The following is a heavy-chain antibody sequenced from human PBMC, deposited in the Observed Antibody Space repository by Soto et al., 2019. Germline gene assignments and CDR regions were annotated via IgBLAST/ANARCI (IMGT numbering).Heavy chain of an antibody. CDR1: GFTFSSYS. D-gene: IGHD2-2*01. V-gene: IGHV3-21*01. CDR2: ISSSSSYI. Sequence: EVQLVESGGGLVKPGGSLRLSCAASGFTFSSYSMNWVRQAPGKGLEWVSSISSSSSYIYYADSVKGRFTISRDNAKNSLYLQMNSLRAEDTAVYYCASMQGPAATEGYYYYYGMDVWGQGTTVTVSS. CDR3: ASMQGPAATEGYYYYYGMDV. J-gene: IGHJ6*02.